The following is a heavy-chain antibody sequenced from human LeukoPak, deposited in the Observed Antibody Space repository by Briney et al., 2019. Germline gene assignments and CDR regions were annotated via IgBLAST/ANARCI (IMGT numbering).Heavy chain of an antibody. J-gene: IGHJ4*02. CDR2: IYYSGTT. CDR3: AREANYYGSGSYFEGTFDY. Sequence: SETLSLTCTVSGVSISTYYWSWIRQPPGKGLEWIGYIYYSGTTNYNPSLKSRITISIDTSKNEFSLKLTSVTAADTAVYYCAREANYYGSGSYFEGTFDYWGQGSLVTVSS. CDR1: GVSISTYY. V-gene: IGHV4-59*01. D-gene: IGHD3-10*01.